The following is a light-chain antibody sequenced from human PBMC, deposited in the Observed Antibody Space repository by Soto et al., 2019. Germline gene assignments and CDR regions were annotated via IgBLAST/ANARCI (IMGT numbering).Light chain of an antibody. CDR3: QQYNSYRT. CDR1: QGISSY. J-gene: IGKJ1*01. V-gene: IGKV1-9*01. Sequence: IQLTQSPSSLSASVGDRVTITCRASQGISSYLAWYQQKPGKAPKLLIYLASTLQSGVPSSFIGSGSGTDFSLTISSLQPEDVATYYCQQYNSYRTFGQGTKVDIK. CDR2: LAS.